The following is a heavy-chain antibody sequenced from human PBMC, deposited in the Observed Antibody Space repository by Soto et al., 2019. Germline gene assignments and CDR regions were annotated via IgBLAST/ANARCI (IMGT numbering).Heavy chain of an antibody. V-gene: IGHV3-33*01. CDR3: AREYCYNTHCPNDY. CDR2: IWNDGSNK. D-gene: IGHD3-3*01. Sequence: GGSLRLSCAASGFTFSSYGMHWVRQAPGKGLEGVAVIWNDGSNKYYADSVKGRFTISRDNSKNTLYLQLNSLRAEDTVVYYCAREYCYNTHCPNDYWGQGTLVTVSS. J-gene: IGHJ4*02. CDR1: GFTFSSYG.